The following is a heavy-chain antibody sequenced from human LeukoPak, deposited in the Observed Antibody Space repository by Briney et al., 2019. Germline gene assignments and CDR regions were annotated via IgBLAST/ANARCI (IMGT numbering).Heavy chain of an antibody. CDR2: IYPGDSDT. V-gene: IGHV5-51*01. CDR1: GYSFTSYW. Sequence: GESLQISCKGSGYSFTSYWIGWVRQMPGKGLEWMGIIYPGDSDTRYSPSFQGQVTISADKSISTAYLQWSSLEASDTAMYYCARPSAYCGGDCYPDAFDIWGQGTMVTVSS. J-gene: IGHJ3*02. D-gene: IGHD2-21*01. CDR3: ARPSAYCGGDCYPDAFDI.